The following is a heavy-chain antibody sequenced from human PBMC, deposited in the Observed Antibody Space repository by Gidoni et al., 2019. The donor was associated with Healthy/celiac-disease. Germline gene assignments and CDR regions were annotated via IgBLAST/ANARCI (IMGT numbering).Heavy chain of an antibody. V-gene: IGHV4-59*01. CDR1: GGSISSYY. CDR3: ARNVVAGWFDP. J-gene: IGHJ5*02. Sequence: QVQLQESGPGLVKPSETRSSTCTVSGGSISSYYWSWIRQPPGKGLEWIGYIYYSGSTNYNPSLKSRVTISVDTSKNQFSLKLSSVTAADTAVYYCARNVVAGWFDPWGQGTLVTVSS. CDR2: IYYSGST. D-gene: IGHD6-13*01.